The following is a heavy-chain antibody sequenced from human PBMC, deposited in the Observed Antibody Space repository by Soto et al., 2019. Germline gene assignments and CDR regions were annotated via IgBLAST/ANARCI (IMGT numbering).Heavy chain of an antibody. V-gene: IGHV1-18*01. D-gene: IGHD5-18*01. Sequence: QVQLVQSGPEVKKPGASVKVSCKASGYTFTTYGISWVRRAPGQGLERMGWISTYNGNPNYAQKLQARVTMTTDTSTSTAYMELRSLRYDDTAVFYCARAPLYSASTKNAFDIWGQGTVVTVSS. CDR3: ARAPLYSASTKNAFDI. CDR1: GYTFTTYG. J-gene: IGHJ3*02. CDR2: ISTYNGNP.